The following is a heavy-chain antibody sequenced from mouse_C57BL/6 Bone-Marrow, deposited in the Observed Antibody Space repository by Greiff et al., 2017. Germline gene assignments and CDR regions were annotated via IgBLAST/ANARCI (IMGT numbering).Heavy chain of an antibody. D-gene: IGHD2-5*01. CDR1: GYTFTSYW. J-gene: IGHJ3*01. CDR2: IDPSDSYT. CDR3: ATCYRNYLFAY. Sequence: VQLQQPGAELVRPGTSVKLSCKASGYTFTSYWMHWVKQRPGQGLEWIGVIDPSDSYTNYNQKFKGKATLTVDTSSSTAYMQLSSLTSEDSAVYYCATCYRNYLFAYWGQGTLVTVSA. V-gene: IGHV1-59*01.